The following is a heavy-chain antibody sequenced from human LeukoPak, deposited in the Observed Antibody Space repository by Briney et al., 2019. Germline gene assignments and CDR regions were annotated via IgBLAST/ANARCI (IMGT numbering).Heavy chain of an antibody. CDR2: INAGNGNT. Sequence: ASVKVSCKASGYTFTSYAMHWVRQAPGQRLEWMGWINAGNGNTKYSQKFQGRVTITRDTSTSTAYMELRNLRSDDTAMYYCARDQIRQGLPGYWGQGTLVTVSS. J-gene: IGHJ4*02. V-gene: IGHV1-3*01. CDR1: GYTFTSYA. CDR3: ARDQIRQGLPGY. D-gene: IGHD6-19*01.